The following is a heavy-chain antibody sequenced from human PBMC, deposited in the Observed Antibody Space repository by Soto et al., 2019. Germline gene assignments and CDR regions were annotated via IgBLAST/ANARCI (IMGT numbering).Heavy chain of an antibody. CDR3: ARDGKAVAGPLGYGMDV. CDR2: ISYGGSNK. Sequence: QVQLVESGGGVVQPGRSLRLSCAASGFTFSSYAMHWVRQAPGKGLEWVAVISYGGSNKYYADSVKGRFTISRDNSKNTLYLQMNTLRAEDTAGYYCARDGKAVAGPLGYGMDVWGQGTTVTVSS. CDR1: GFTFSSYA. J-gene: IGHJ6*01. D-gene: IGHD6-19*01. V-gene: IGHV3-30-3*01.